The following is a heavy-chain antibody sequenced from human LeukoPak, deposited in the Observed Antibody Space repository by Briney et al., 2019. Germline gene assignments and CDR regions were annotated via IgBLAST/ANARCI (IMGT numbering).Heavy chain of an antibody. D-gene: IGHD3-10*01. CDR3: AKVRLSGSGSYYMVDY. V-gene: IGHV3-30*18. Sequence: PGGSLRLSCAASGFTFSSYGMHWVRQAPGKGLEWVAVISYDGSNKYYADSVKGRFTISRDNSKNTLSLQMNSLRAEDTAVYYCAKVRLSGSGSYYMVDYWGQGTLVTVSS. CDR1: GFTFSSYG. CDR2: ISYDGSNK. J-gene: IGHJ4*02.